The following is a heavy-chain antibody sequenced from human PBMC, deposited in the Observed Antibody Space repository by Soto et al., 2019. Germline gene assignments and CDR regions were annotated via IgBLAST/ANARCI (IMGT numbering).Heavy chain of an antibody. V-gene: IGHV3-23*01. CDR1: GFTFSSYA. D-gene: IGHD6-6*01. CDR2: ISGGGGST. CDR3: AKGLRGYSSSSGLHWFDP. J-gene: IGHJ5*02. Sequence: GGSLRLSCAASGFTFSSYAMSWVRQAPGKGLEWVSAISGGGGSTYHADSVKGRFTISRDNSKNTLYLQMNSLRAEDTAVYYCAKGLRGYSSSSGLHWFDPWGQGTLVTVSS.